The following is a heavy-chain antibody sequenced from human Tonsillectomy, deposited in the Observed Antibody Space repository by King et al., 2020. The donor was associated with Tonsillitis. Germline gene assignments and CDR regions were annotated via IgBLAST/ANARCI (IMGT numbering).Heavy chain of an antibody. CDR3: ARKWGDDAFDI. D-gene: IGHD3-16*01. J-gene: IGHJ3*02. CDR2: IYPGESET. Sequence: VQLVESGAEVKKPGESLKISCKGSGYSFTNFWIGGVRQMPGKGLEWMGIIYPGESETIYSPSFQGHVTISADKSITTAYLQWRSLKASDTAMYYCARKWGDDAFDIWGQGTMVTVSS. V-gene: IGHV5-51*01. CDR1: GYSFTNFW.